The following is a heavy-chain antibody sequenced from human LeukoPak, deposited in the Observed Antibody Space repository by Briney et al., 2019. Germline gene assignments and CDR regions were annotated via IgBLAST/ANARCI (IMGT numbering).Heavy chain of an antibody. V-gene: IGHV3-43*02. CDR2: ITGAGGST. CDR3: AKATGYTSGWYGYHFDF. Sequence: PGGSLRPSCAASGCTFDDSAIHWVRQAPGKGLEWVSLITGAGGSTYYADSVKGRFTISRDNSKSSLYLQMNSLRTEDTALYYCAKATGYTSGWYGYHFDFWGQGTLVSVSS. CDR1: GCTFDDSA. J-gene: IGHJ4*02. D-gene: IGHD6-19*01.